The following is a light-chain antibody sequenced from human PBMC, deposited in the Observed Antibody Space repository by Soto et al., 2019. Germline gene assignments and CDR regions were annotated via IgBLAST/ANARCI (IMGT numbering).Light chain of an antibody. Sequence: QSALTQPASVSGSPGQSITISCTGTSSDVGSYNLVSWYQQHPGKAPKLMIYEGSKPPSGVSNRFSGSKSCNTASLTSSGLQAEDEADYYCCSYAGSSTLVFGAGTKLTVL. J-gene: IGLJ3*02. CDR1: SSDVGSYNL. CDR3: CSYAGSSTLV. V-gene: IGLV2-23*01. CDR2: EGS.